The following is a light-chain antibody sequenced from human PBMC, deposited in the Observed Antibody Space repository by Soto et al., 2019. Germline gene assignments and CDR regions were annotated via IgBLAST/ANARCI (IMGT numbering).Light chain of an antibody. V-gene: IGLV2-14*01. CDR3: SSFTSRFTFV. CDR2: EVT. J-gene: IGLJ1*01. Sequence: QSVLTQPASVSGSPGQSITISCTGTISDVGNYKYVSWYQQHPGKAPKLMISEVTNRPSGVSDRFSGSKSGNTASLTISGLQAEDEADYYCSSFTSRFTFVFGTGTKSPS. CDR1: ISDVGNYKY.